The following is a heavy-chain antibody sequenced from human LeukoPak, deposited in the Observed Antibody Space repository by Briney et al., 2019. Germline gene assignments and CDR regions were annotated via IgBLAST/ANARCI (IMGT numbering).Heavy chain of an antibody. CDR2: IWYDGSNK. D-gene: IGHD3-3*01. CDR1: GFTFSSYG. Sequence: GGSLRLSCAASGFTFSSYGMHWVRQAPGKGLEWVAVIWYDGSNKYYADSVKGRFTISRDNSKNTLYLQMNSLRAEDTAVYYCAREMYYDFWSGYDPHSGMDVWGQGTTVTVYS. V-gene: IGHV3-33*01. J-gene: IGHJ6*02. CDR3: AREMYYDFWSGYDPHSGMDV.